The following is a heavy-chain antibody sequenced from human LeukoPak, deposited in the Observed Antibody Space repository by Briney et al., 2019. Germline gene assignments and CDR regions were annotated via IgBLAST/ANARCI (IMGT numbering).Heavy chain of an antibody. CDR1: GFTFSTYD. J-gene: IGHJ4*02. Sequence: GGSLRLSCAASGFTFSTYDMHWVRQVTGQGLEWVSVIGAAGDTYYAGSVQGRFTISREIAKNSLFLQMNSLRAGDTAVYYCARGTGTYFDYWGQGTLVTVSS. CDR3: ARGTGTYFDY. V-gene: IGHV3-13*01. CDR2: IGAAGDT. D-gene: IGHD3/OR15-3a*01.